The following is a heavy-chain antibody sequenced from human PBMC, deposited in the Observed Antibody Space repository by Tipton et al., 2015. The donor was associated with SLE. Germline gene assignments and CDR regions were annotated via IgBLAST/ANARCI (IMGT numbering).Heavy chain of an antibody. CDR3: ARALSGTQVVGRY. Sequence: TLSLTCTVSGGSISPYHWNWLRQPPGQGLQWIGRIFDSGYINYNPSLQNRVTISLDTSKNQMSLKVTSMTAADTAVYYCARALSGTQVVGRYWGQGTLVTVSS. V-gene: IGHV4-59*01. J-gene: IGHJ4*02. CDR2: IFDSGYI. D-gene: IGHD1-26*01. CDR1: GGSISPYH.